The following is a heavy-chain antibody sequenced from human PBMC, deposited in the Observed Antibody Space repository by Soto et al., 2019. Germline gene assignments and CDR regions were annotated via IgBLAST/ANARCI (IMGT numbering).Heavy chain of an antibody. CDR2: ISWDGGST. J-gene: IGHJ4*02. V-gene: IGHV3-43*01. D-gene: IGHD5-12*01. CDR1: GFTFDDYT. Sequence: DVQLVESGGVVVQPGGSLRLSCAASGFTFDDYTMHWVRQAPGKGLEWVSLISWDGGSTYYADSVKGRFTISRDNSKNSLYLQMNSLRTEDTALYYCAKSRGYSGYDLDYWGQGTLVTVSS. CDR3: AKSRGYSGYDLDY.